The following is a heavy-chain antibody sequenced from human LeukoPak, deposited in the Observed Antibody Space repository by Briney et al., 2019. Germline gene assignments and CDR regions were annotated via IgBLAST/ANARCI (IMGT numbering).Heavy chain of an antibody. CDR1: GFTFSSYA. J-gene: IGHJ4*02. V-gene: IGHV3-23*01. CDR3: AKDGGIAARLVDH. Sequence: SGGSLRLSCAASGFTFSSYAMSWVRQAPGKGLEWVSGISGSGGSTNYADSVKGRFTISRDNSKNTLYLQMNSLRAEDTAVYYCAKDGGIAARLVDHWGQGTLVTVSS. CDR2: ISGSGGST. D-gene: IGHD6-6*01.